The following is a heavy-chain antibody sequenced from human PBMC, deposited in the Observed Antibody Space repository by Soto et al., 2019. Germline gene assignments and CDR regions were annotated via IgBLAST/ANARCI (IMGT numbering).Heavy chain of an antibody. CDR3: AREGGRRNYYDSSGYFFDY. CDR2: IYHTGST. CDR1: GVTVSSDAYY. V-gene: IGHV4-31*03. D-gene: IGHD3-22*01. Sequence: PSETLSLTCTVSGVTVSSDAYYWSWIRQRPGKGLEWIGNIYHTGSTFYTPSLKSRVVISLDASTNQFSLRLSSVTAADTAVYFCAREGGRRNYYDSSGYFFDYWGQGTLVTVSS. J-gene: IGHJ4*02.